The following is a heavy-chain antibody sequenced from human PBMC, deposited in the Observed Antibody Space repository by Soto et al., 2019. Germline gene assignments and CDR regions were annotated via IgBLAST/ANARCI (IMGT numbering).Heavy chain of an antibody. CDR1: GGTFSSYA. D-gene: IGHD6-13*01. Sequence: GASVKVSCKASGGTFSSYAISWVRQAPGQGLEWMGGIIPIFGTANYAQKFQGRVTITADKSTSTAYMELSSLRSEDTAVYYCARGHRSSYGYNYGMDVWGQGTTVTVSS. V-gene: IGHV1-69*06. J-gene: IGHJ6*02. CDR3: ARGHRSSYGYNYGMDV. CDR2: IIPIFGTA.